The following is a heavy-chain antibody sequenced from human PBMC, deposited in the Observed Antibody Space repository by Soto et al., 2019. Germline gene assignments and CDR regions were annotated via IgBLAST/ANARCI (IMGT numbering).Heavy chain of an antibody. Sequence: EVQLLESGGGLVQPGGSLRLSCAASGFTFSSYAMSWVRQAPGKGLEWVSAISGSGGSTYYADSVKGRFTISRDNSKNTMDLKMTSLRAEDTAVYDCAKEGSRIAVVSYFDLWGRGTLVTVSS. D-gene: IGHD6-19*01. V-gene: IGHV3-23*01. CDR1: GFTFSSYA. CDR3: AKEGSRIAVVSYFDL. J-gene: IGHJ2*01. CDR2: ISGSGGST.